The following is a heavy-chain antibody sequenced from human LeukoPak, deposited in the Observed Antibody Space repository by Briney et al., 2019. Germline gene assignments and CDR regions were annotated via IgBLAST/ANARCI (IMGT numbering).Heavy chain of an antibody. CDR1: GYTFTGYY. J-gene: IGHJ3*02. CDR3: ARDRLEWDYGDYVDAFDI. D-gene: IGHD4-17*01. V-gene: IGHV1-2*02. CDR2: INPNSGGT. Sequence: ASVTVSCTASGYTFTGYYMHWVRQAPGQGLEWMGWINPNSGGTNYAQKFQGRVTITRDKSISTAYMELNRLRSDDTAVYYCARDRLEWDYGDYVDAFDIWGQGTMVSVSS.